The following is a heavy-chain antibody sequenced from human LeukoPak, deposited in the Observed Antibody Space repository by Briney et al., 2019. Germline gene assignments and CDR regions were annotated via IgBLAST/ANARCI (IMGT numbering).Heavy chain of an antibody. V-gene: IGHV3-7*01. D-gene: IGHD6-19*01. CDR2: IKQDGSEK. CDR1: GLTFSSLW. Sequence: AGGSLRLPCAPSGLTFSSLWKAWVRQAPGKGLEWVANIKQDGSEKYYVDSVKGRFTISRDNAKNSVSLQMNSLRAEDTAVYYCARDGGGWTYFDYWGQGTPVTVSS. J-gene: IGHJ4*02. CDR3: ARDGGGWTYFDY.